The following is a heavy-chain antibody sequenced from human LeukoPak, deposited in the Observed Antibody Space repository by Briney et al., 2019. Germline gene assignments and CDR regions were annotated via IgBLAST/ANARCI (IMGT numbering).Heavy chain of an antibody. D-gene: IGHD1-1*01. V-gene: IGHV4-59*08. J-gene: IGHJ3*02. CDR2: IYYSGST. Sequence: SETLSLTCTVAGGSISTYYWSWIRQSPGKGLEWIGSIYYSGSTNYNPSLKSRVTISVDTSKNQFSLELSSVTAADTAVYYCAVNLTRHTFDIWGQGTMVTVSS. CDR3: AVNLTRHTFDI. CDR1: GGSISTYY.